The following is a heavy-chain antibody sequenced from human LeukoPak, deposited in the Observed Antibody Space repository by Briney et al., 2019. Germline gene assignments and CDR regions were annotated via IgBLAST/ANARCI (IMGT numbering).Heavy chain of an antibody. J-gene: IGHJ3*01. CDR1: GGSISSYY. CDR2: IYYSGST. D-gene: IGHD2-21*01. V-gene: IGHV4-59*01. CDR3: ARVLMWRLGAFDL. Sequence: SETLSLTCTVSGGSISSYYWSWIRQPPGKGLEWIGYIYYSGSTNYNPSLKSRVTISVDTSKNQFSLKLSSVTAADTAVYYCARVLMWRLGAFDLWGQGTMVTVSS.